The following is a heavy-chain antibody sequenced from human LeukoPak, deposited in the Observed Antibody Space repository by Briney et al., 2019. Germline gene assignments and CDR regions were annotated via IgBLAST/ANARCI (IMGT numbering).Heavy chain of an antibody. CDR1: GFSFSYYN. V-gene: IGHV3-21*01. CDR2: FSSSGIDM. D-gene: IGHD3-16*01. CDR3: ARDRSHDDAFDL. J-gene: IGHJ3*01. Sequence: GGSLRLSCEASGFSFSYYNFNWGRQAPGKGLEWVSSFSSSGIDMYYADSLKGRFTISRDNAKNSLYLHMSSLRVEDTAVYYCARDRSHDDAFDLWGQGTMVTVSS.